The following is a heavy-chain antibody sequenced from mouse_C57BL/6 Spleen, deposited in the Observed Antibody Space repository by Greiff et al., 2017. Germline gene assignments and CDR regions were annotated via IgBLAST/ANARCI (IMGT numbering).Heavy chain of an antibody. D-gene: IGHD1-1*01. CDR1: GYTFTDYY. J-gene: IGHJ2*01. V-gene: IGHV1-76*01. CDR3: ARGAAYYGSSYPFDY. Sequence: QVQLKESGAELVRPGASVKLSCKASGYTFTDYYINWVKQRPGQGLEWIARIYPGSGNTYYNEKFKGKATLTAEKSSSTAYMQLSSLTSEDSAVYFCARGAAYYGSSYPFDYWGQGTTLTVSS. CDR2: IYPGSGNT.